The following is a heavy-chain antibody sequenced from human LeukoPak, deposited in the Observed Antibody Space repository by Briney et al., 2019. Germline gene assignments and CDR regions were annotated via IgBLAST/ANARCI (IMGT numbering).Heavy chain of an antibody. V-gene: IGHV4-34*01. D-gene: IGHD6-19*01. Sequence: SETLSLTCAVYDGSFSGYYWSWIRQPPGKGLEWMGEINHSGSTNYNPSLKSRVTISVDTSKNQFSLKLSSVTAADTAVYYCARGPRQWLPRGWFDPWGQGTLVTVSS. CDR1: DGSFSGYY. CDR2: INHSGST. J-gene: IGHJ5*02. CDR3: ARGPRQWLPRGWFDP.